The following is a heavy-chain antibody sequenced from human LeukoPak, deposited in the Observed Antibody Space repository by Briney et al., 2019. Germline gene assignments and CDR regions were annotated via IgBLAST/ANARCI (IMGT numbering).Heavy chain of an antibody. CDR3: ARDRDGYNYNYYYYYMDV. D-gene: IGHD5-24*01. CDR2: INSDGSST. Sequence: GGSLRLSCAASGFTFSSYWMHWVRQAPGKGLVWVSRINSDGSSTSYADSVKGRFTISRDNAKNTLYLQMNRLRAEDTAVYYCARDRDGYNYNYYYYYMDVWGKGTTVTVSS. J-gene: IGHJ6*03. V-gene: IGHV3-74*01. CDR1: GFTFSSYW.